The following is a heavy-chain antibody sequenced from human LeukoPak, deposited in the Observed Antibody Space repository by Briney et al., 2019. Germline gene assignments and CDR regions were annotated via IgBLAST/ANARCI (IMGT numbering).Heavy chain of an antibody. CDR2: IYYSGST. CDR1: GGSISSYY. Sequence: SETLSLTCTVSGGSISSYYWSWIRQPPGKGLEWIGYIYYSGSTNYNPSLKSRVTISVDTSKNQFSLKLSSVTAADTAVYYCARGQWLYYFDYWGHGTLVTVSS. V-gene: IGHV4-59*01. J-gene: IGHJ4*01. CDR3: ARGQWLYYFDY. D-gene: IGHD6-19*01.